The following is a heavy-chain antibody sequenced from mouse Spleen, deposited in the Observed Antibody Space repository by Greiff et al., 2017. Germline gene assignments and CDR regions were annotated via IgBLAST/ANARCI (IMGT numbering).Heavy chain of an antibody. J-gene: IGHJ2*01. CDR2: IDPSDSET. CDR1: GYTFTSYW. CDR3: ARDYYDYDGYYFDY. Sequence: QVQLKQPGAELVRPGSSVKLSCKASGYTFTSYWMHWVKQRPIQGLEWIGNIDPSDSETHYNQKFKDKATLTVDKSSSTAYMQLSSLTSEDSAVYYCARDYYDYDGYYFDYWGQGTTLTVSS. V-gene: IGHV1-52*01. D-gene: IGHD2-4*01.